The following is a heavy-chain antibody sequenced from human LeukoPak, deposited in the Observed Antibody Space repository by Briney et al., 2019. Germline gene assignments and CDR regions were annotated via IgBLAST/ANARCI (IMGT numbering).Heavy chain of an antibody. CDR3: AKVRTGSGGYTYGVDY. Sequence: PGGSLRLSCAASGFTFRSYAMIWVRRARGKGVECVSLISGWGGSTYYADSVKGRFPISRDNSKNTLSLQINSLRAEDTAVFYCAKVRTGSGGYTYGVDYWGQGTLVTVSS. CDR1: GFTFRSYA. V-gene: IGHV3-23*01. CDR2: ISGWGGST. J-gene: IGHJ4*02. D-gene: IGHD5-18*01.